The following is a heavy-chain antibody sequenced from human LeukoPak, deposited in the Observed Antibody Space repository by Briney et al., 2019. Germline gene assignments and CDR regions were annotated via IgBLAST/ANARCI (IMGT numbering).Heavy chain of an antibody. V-gene: IGHV1-18*01. D-gene: IGHD3-22*01. CDR3: ARDRGVHYDSSGREFDY. J-gene: IGHJ4*02. CDR1: GYTFTSYG. CDR2: ISAYNGNT. Sequence: ASVKVSCKASGYTFTSYGISWVRQAPGQGLEWMGWISAYNGNTNYAQKLQGRVTMTTDTSTSTAYMELRSLRSDDTAVYYCARDRGVHYDSSGREFDYWGQGTLVTVSS.